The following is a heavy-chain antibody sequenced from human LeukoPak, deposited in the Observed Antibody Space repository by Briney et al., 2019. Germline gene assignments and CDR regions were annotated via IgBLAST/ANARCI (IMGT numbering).Heavy chain of an antibody. V-gene: IGHV3-30*18. CDR2: IWYGGSNK. J-gene: IGHJ4*02. D-gene: IGHD6-19*01. CDR3: AKTPNYSSGWYDY. Sequence: PGRSLRLSCAASGFTFSSYGMHWVRQAPGKGLEWVAVIWYGGSNKYYADSVKGRFTISRDNSKNTLYLQMNSLRAEDTAVYYCAKTPNYSSGWYDYWGQGTLVTVCS. CDR1: GFTFSSYG.